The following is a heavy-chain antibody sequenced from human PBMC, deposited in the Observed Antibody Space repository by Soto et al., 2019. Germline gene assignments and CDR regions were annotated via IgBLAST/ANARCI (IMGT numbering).Heavy chain of an antibody. V-gene: IGHV3-33*01. CDR3: ASTMVRGVSYYYYGMDV. J-gene: IGHJ6*02. Sequence: ESVGGVVQPGRSLRLSCAASGFTFSSYGMHWVRQAPGKGLEWVAVIWYDGSNKYYADSVKGRFTISRDNSKNTLYLQMNSLRAEDTAVYYCASTMVRGVSYYYYGMDVWGQGTTVTVSS. D-gene: IGHD3-10*01. CDR1: GFTFSSYG. CDR2: IWYDGSNK.